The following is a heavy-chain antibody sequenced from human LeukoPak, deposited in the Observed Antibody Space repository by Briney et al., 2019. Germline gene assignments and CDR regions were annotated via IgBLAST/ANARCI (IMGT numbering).Heavy chain of an antibody. Sequence: SETLSLTCAVYGGSFSGYYWSWIRHPPAKGLEWDGEINYSGSTNYNPYLKSRVTISVDTSKNQFSLKLSSVTAADTAVYYCARGRITMVRGVIPFGYWGQGTLVTVSS. J-gene: IGHJ4*02. D-gene: IGHD3-10*01. V-gene: IGHV4-34*01. CDR1: GGSFSGYY. CDR2: INYSGST. CDR3: ARGRITMVRGVIPFGY.